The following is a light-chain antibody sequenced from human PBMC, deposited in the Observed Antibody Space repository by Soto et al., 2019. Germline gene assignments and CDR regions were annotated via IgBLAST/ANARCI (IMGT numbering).Light chain of an antibody. CDR2: EVN. J-gene: IGLJ3*02. Sequence: QPASVSGSPGQSITISCTGTSSDVGAYNYVSWYQQHPGKAPKLMIYEVNNRPSGISNRFSGSKSGNTASLTISGLQAEDEADYYCTSHTNRNSGVFGGGTKLTVL. CDR1: SSDVGAYNY. V-gene: IGLV2-14*01. CDR3: TSHTNRNSGV.